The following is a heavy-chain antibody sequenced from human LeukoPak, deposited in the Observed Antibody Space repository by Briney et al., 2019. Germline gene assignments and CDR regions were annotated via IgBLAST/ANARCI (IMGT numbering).Heavy chain of an antibody. CDR2: IYSSDTT. V-gene: IGHV3-48*01. D-gene: IGHD6-19*01. CDR1: GFTFSGYA. CDR3: ARVFRVAVAGTDAFDI. Sequence: PGGSLRLSCAASGFTFSGYAMNWVRQAPGKGLEWVSHIYSSDTTYADSVKGRFTISRDNAKNSLYLQMNSLRAEDTAVYYCARVFRVAVAGTDAFDIWGQGTMVTVSS. J-gene: IGHJ3*02.